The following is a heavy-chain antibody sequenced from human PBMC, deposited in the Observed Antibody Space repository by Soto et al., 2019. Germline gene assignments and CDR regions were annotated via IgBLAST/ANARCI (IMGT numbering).Heavy chain of an antibody. V-gene: IGHV4-59*08. J-gene: IGHJ4*02. D-gene: IGHD5-18*01. CDR2: IYYSGST. Sequence: SETLSLTCTVSGGSISSYYWSWIRQPPGKGLEWIGYIYYSGSTNYNPSLKSRVTISVDTSKNQFSLKLSSVTAADTAVYYCARLDTGKSFVYWGQGTLVTVSS. CDR1: GGSISSYY. CDR3: ARLDTGKSFVY.